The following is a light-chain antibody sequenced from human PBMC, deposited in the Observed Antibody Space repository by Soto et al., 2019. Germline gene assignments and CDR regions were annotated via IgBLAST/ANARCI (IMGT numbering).Light chain of an antibody. CDR3: QVWDSSSDHPYVV. CDR1: NIGSKS. Sequence: SYELTQPPSVSVAPGQTARITCGGNNIGSKSVHWYQQKPRQAPVLVVYDDSDRPSGIPERFSGSNSGNTATLTISRVEAGDEADYYCQVWDSSSDHPYVVFGGGTQLTVL. J-gene: IGLJ2*01. V-gene: IGLV3-21*02. CDR2: DDS.